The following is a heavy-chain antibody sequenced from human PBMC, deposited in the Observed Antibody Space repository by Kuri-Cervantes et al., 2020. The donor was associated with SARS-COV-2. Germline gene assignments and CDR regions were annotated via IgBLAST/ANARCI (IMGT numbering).Heavy chain of an antibody. V-gene: IGHV3-43*01. J-gene: IGHJ6*02. CDR1: GFTFDDYT. CDR2: ISWDGGST. D-gene: IGHD2-21*02. CDR3: ARFSSLPVVTAIREYYYYYYGMDV. Sequence: GESLKISCAASGFTFDDYTMHWVRQAPGKGLEWVSLISWDGGSTYYADSVKGRFTISRDNSKNSLYLQMNGLRAEDTAVYYCARFSSLPVVTAIREYYYYYYGMDVWGQGTTVTVSS.